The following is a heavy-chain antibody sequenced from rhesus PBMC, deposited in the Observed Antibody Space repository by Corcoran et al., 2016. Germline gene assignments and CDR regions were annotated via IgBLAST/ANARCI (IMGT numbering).Heavy chain of an antibody. V-gene: IGHV4S7*01. CDR2: IYVSSGST. CDR1: GGSISDDYY. Sequence: QVQLQESGPGLVKPSATLSLTCAVSGGSISDDYYWSWIRQPPGKGLEWIGYIYVSSGSTYYNPPLKSRVTISIDPSKSQFSLKLSSVPAADTAVYYCARARYNWNYYFDYWGQGVLVTVSS. J-gene: IGHJ4*01. CDR3: ARARYNWNYYFDY. D-gene: IGHD1-26*01.